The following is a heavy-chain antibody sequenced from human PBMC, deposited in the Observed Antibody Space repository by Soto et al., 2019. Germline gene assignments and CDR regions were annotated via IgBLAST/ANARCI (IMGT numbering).Heavy chain of an antibody. D-gene: IGHD6-25*01. V-gene: IGHV3-30*18. CDR3: AKPRRIAAGWFDP. Sequence: PGGSLRLACAASGFTFSSYVMHWVRQAPGKGLEWVAVISYDGSNKYYADSVKGRFTISRDNSKNTLYLQMNSLRAEDTAVYYCAKPRRIAAGWFDPWGQGTLVTVSS. J-gene: IGHJ5*02. CDR1: GFTFSSYV. CDR2: ISYDGSNK.